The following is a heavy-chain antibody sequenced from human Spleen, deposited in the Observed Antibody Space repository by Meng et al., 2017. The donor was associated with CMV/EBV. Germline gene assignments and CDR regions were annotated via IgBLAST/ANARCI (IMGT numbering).Heavy chain of an antibody. CDR3: ARNYYFDY. CDR2: IYYTGST. CDR1: GGSINSGYYY. V-gene: IGHV4-30-4*01. J-gene: IGHJ4*02. Sequence: QVQRSGPLLVKLSHTLSLTCTVSGGSINSGYYYWRWIRQPPGKGLEWIGYIYYTGSTYYNPSLKSRVTISMDTSKNQFSLRLSSVTAADTAVYYCARNYYFDYWGQGTLVTVSS.